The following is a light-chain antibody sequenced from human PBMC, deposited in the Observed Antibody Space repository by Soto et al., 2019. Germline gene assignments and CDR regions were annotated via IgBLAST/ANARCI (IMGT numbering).Light chain of an antibody. Sequence: EIVLTQSPATLSLSPGERATLSCRASQSIRSTFLAWYQQKPRQAPRLFIHGATSRATGIPDRFSGSGSGTDFTLPISRLEPEDFAVDYCGSDEWTFRQGTKVE. V-gene: IGKV3D-20*02. CDR2: GAT. CDR3: GSDEWT. CDR1: QSIRSTF. J-gene: IGKJ1*01.